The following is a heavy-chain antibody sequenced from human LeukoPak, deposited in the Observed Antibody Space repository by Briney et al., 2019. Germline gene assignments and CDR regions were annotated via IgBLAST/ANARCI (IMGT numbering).Heavy chain of an antibody. CDR2: ISSTSGNI. J-gene: IGHJ4*02. V-gene: IGHV3-21*01. Sequence: KSGGSLRLSRAASGFTFSSYSMTWVRQAPGKGLEWVSCISSTSGNIHYADSLKGRFTISRDNSKNTLYLQMNSLRAEDTAVYYCARAPDIVATEYYFDYWGQGTLVTVSS. CDR3: ARAPDIVATEYYFDY. CDR1: GFTFSSYS. D-gene: IGHD5-12*01.